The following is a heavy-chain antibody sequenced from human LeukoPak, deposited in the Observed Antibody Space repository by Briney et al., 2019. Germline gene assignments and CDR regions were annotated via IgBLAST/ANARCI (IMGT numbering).Heavy chain of an antibody. D-gene: IGHD4/OR15-4a*01. CDR2: IYYSGST. CDR3: ARDVFVLGLPSEGDY. Sequence: SKTLSLTCTVSGGSISSSSYYWGWIRQPPGKGLEWIGSIYYSGSTYYNPSLKSRVTISVDTSKNQFSLKLSSVTAADTAVYYCARDVFVLGLPSEGDYWGQGTLVTVSS. J-gene: IGHJ4*02. V-gene: IGHV4-39*07. CDR1: GGSISSSSYY.